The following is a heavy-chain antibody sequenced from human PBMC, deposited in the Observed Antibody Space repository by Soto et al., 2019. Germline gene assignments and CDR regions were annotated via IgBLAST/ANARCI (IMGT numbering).Heavy chain of an antibody. D-gene: IGHD2-2*01. Sequence: PGESLKISCKGSGYSFTSYWIGWVRQMPGKGLEWMGIIYPGDSDTRYSPSFQGQVTISADKSISTAYLQWSSLKASDTAMYYCARFVLVPAAKDPFDYWGQGTLVTVS. J-gene: IGHJ4*02. V-gene: IGHV5-51*01. CDR2: IYPGDSDT. CDR1: GYSFTSYW. CDR3: ARFVLVPAAKDPFDY.